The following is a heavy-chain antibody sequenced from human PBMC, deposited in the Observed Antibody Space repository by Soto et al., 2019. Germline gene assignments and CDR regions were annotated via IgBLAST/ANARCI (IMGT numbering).Heavy chain of an antibody. Sequence: QVQLVESGGGVVQPGRSLRLSCAASGFNFSSYGMHWARQAPGEGLEWVAVISYDGNRKYYADSVKGRFTLSRDFSKNTVDLHMNSLRVEDTAVYFCARKGYGGRWSLDYWGQGILVTVSS. D-gene: IGHD2-15*01. CDR2: ISYDGNRK. CDR3: ARKGYGGRWSLDY. V-gene: IGHV3-30*03. J-gene: IGHJ4*02. CDR1: GFNFSSYG.